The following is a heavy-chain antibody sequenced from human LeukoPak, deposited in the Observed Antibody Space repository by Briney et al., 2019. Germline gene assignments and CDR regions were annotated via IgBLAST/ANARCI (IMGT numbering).Heavy chain of an antibody. CDR3: ARNFYGSGTFES. Sequence: ASVKVSCKASGYTFINYDINWVRQATGQGLEWMGWMSPDSGNTGYAQNFQGRVTLTRNTSISTAYMELSSLKSEDTAVYYCARNFYGSGTFESWGQGTLVTVSS. CDR1: GYTFINYD. CDR2: MSPDSGNT. V-gene: IGHV1-8*01. D-gene: IGHD3-10*01. J-gene: IGHJ4*02.